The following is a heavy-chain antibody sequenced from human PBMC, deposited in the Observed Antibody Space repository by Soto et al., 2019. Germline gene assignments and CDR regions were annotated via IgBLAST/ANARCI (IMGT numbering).Heavy chain of an antibody. CDR1: GFTFTSYA. CDR2: ISYDSTKK. V-gene: IGHV3-30-3*01. CDR3: ARKRSDWHDYYFSDGMDV. D-gene: IGHD1-1*01. J-gene: IGHJ6*02. Sequence: VQLVESGGGVVQPGRSLRLSCAASGFTFTSYAIHWVRQAPGKGLEWVAVISYDSTKKYYADSVKGRFTVSRDNSKNTLYLQLNSLRVEDTAVYYCARKRSDWHDYYFSDGMDVWGQGTTVTVSS.